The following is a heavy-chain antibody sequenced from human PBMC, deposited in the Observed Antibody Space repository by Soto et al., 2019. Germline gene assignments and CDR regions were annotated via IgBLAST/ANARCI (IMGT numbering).Heavy chain of an antibody. J-gene: IGHJ4*02. CDR2: IIPIFDTI. Sequence: ASVKVSCKASGATFSSFAFSWVRQAPGQGLEWMGVIIPIFDTINYAQKFQGRVTITADESTGSVYMELSSLTSEDTAVYYCASPLKWSGYYIAFDYWGQGTLVTVS. CDR1: GATFSSFA. CDR3: ASPLKWSGYYIAFDY. V-gene: IGHV1-69*13. D-gene: IGHD3-3*01.